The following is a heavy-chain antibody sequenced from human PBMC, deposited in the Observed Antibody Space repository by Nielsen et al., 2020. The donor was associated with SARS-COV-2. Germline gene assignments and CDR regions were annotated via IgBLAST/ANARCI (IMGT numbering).Heavy chain of an antibody. Sequence: ASVKVSCKASGYPFTSYGVSWVRQAPGQGLEWMGWISGENDDTKYVEKFQGRVTMTTDTSTRTAYMELRSLNFDDTAVYYCARDGSVHAFEIWGQGTRVTVSS. CDR2: ISGENDDT. V-gene: IGHV1-18*01. J-gene: IGHJ3*02. CDR1: GYPFTSYG. D-gene: IGHD3-10*01. CDR3: ARDGSVHAFEI.